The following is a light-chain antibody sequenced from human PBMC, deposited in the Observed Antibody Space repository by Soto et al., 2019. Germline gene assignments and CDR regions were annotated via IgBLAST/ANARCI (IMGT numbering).Light chain of an antibody. V-gene: IGKV1-5*03. CDR1: QSISSW. CDR2: KAS. J-gene: IGKJ1*01. CDR3: QQYNSYPVT. Sequence: EIHMIQAASTLTASVGDRVTITCRASQSISSWLAWYQQKPGKAPKLLIYKASSLESGVPSRFSGSGSGTEFTLTISSLQPDDFATYYCQQYNSYPVTFGHGTKVDIK.